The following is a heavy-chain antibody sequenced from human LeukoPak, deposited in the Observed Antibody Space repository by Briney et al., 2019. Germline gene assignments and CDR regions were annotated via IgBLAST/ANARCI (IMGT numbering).Heavy chain of an antibody. CDR3: ARQGKAVAGGFDY. CDR1: GFTFSTYR. Sequence: PGGSLRLSCAASGFTFSTYRMSWVRQAPGKGLEWVSSISSRSSYIYDADSLKGRFTISRDNAKNSLYLQMNSLRAEDTAVYYCARQGKAVAGGFDYWGQGTLVTVSS. CDR2: ISSRSSYI. V-gene: IGHV3-21*01. J-gene: IGHJ4*02. D-gene: IGHD6-19*01.